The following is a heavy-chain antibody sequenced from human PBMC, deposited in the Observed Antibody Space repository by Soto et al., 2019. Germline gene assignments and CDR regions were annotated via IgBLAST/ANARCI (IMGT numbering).Heavy chain of an antibody. CDR2: ISYDGSNK. CDR3: AIGSMYTALRALFDY. V-gene: IGHV3-30-3*01. CDR1: GFTFSSYA. J-gene: IGHJ4*02. D-gene: IGHD2-21*02. Sequence: QVQLVESGGGVVQPGRSLRLSCAASGFTFSSYAMHWVRQAPGKGLEWVAVISYDGSNKYYADSVKGRFTISRDNSKNTRYLQMNSLRAEDTAVYYCAIGSMYTALRALFDYWGQGTLVTVSS.